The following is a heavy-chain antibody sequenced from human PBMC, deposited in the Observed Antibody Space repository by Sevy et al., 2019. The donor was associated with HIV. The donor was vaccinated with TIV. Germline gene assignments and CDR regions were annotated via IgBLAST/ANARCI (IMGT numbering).Heavy chain of an antibody. V-gene: IGHV3-30-3*01. CDR1: GFTFSSYA. Sequence: GGSLRLSCAASGFTFSSYAMHWVRQAPGKGLEWVAVISYDGSNKYYADSVKGRFTISRDNSKNTLYLQMNSLRAEDTAVYYCAKAKSAMATIFWFDPWGQGTLVTVSS. D-gene: IGHD5-12*01. CDR3: AKAKSAMATIFWFDP. J-gene: IGHJ5*02. CDR2: ISYDGSNK.